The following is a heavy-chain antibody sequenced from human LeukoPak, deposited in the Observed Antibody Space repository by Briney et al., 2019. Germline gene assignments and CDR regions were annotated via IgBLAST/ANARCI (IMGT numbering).Heavy chain of an antibody. CDR1: GFTFSSYA. J-gene: IGHJ2*01. CDR3: TRDGPSREFDL. Sequence: PGGSLRLSCAASGFTFSSYAMSWVRQAPGKGLEWVAVVWADGDTRYYADSVKGRFTISRDNSRYTLYLQMSSLRVEDTAVYLCTRDGPSREFDLWGRGTMVTVSS. V-gene: IGHV3-33*08. D-gene: IGHD1-26*01. CDR2: VWADGDTR.